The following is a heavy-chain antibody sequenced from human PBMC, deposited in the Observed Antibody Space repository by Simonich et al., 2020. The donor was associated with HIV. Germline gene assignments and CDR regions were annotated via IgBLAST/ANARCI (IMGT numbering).Heavy chain of an antibody. D-gene: IGHD3-22*01. V-gene: IGHV1-18*04. CDR2: IRAYNGNT. J-gene: IGHJ4*02. CDR1: GYTFTGYY. CDR3: ARTVQYYDSSGCLDY. Sequence: QVQLVQSGAEVKKPGASVKVSCKASGYTFTGYYMHWVRQAPGQGLEWMGWIRAYNGNTNYAQKFQGRVTMTTGTSTNTAYMELRSLRSDDTAVYYCARTVQYYDSSGCLDYWVQGTLVTVSS.